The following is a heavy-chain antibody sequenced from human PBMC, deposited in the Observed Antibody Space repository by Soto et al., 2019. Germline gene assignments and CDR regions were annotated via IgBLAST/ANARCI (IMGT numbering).Heavy chain of an antibody. J-gene: IGHJ6*02. V-gene: IGHV1-46*01. CDR2: INPSGGST. CDR3: ARARDYYDSSGRADYYYGMDV. D-gene: IGHD3-22*01. Sequence: ASLKVSCKASGYTFTSYYMHWVRQAPGQGLEWMGIINPSGGSTSYAQKFQGRVTMTRDTSTSTVYMELSSLRSEDTAVYYCARARDYYDSSGRADYYYGMDVWGQGTTVTVSS. CDR1: GYTFTSYY.